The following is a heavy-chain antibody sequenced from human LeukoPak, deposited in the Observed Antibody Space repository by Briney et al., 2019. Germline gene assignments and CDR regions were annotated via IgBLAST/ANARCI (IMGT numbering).Heavy chain of an antibody. V-gene: IGHV3-30-3*01. Sequence: GGSLRLSCAASGFRFSSYTMHWVRQAPGKGLEWVAVISFDGSNKYYADSVKGRFTISRGNSKNTLYLQMNSLRAEDTAVYYCARGGRAYYDFWTGRFDYWGQGTLVTVSS. D-gene: IGHD3-3*01. J-gene: IGHJ4*02. CDR2: ISFDGSNK. CDR3: ARGGRAYYDFWTGRFDY. CDR1: GFRFSSYT.